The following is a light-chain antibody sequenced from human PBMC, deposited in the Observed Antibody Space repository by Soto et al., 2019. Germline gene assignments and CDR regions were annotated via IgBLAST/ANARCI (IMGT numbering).Light chain of an antibody. V-gene: IGKV1-16*02. Sequence: DIQVTQSPSSLSASVGDRGTLTCRARQDIGNHLAWFQKKPGEAPKSLIHAASILQSGVPSKFSGSGSGTDFTLTISSLQPEDFATYYCQQYHLYPLTFGGGTKVEMK. J-gene: IGKJ4*01. CDR3: QQYHLYPLT. CDR2: AAS. CDR1: QDIGNH.